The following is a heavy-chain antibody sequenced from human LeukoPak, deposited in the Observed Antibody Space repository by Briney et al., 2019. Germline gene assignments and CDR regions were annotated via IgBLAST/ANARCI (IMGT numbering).Heavy chain of an antibody. V-gene: IGHV1-2*02. D-gene: IGHD3-10*01. Sequence: ASVKVSCKASGYTFTGYYMHWVRRAPGQGLEWMGSINPNSGGTNYAQKFQGRGTMTRETSISTAYMELSRMRSDDTAVYYCASGSTMVRGVIIGPPPDYFDYWGQGTLVTVSS. J-gene: IGHJ4*02. CDR1: GYTFTGYY. CDR2: INPNSGGT. CDR3: ASGSTMVRGVIIGPPPDYFDY.